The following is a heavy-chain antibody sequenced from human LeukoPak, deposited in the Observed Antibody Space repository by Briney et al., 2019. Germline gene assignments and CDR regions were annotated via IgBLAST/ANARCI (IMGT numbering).Heavy chain of an antibody. D-gene: IGHD2-21*02. CDR2: IIPIFGTA. Sequence: SVKVSCKASGCTFSSYAISWLRQAPGQGLEWMGGIIPIFGTANYAQKFQGRVTITADESTSTAHMELSRLRSEDTAVYYCASLGDVNWFDPWGQGTLVTVSS. CDR3: ASLGDVNWFDP. V-gene: IGHV1-69*13. CDR1: GCTFSSYA. J-gene: IGHJ5*02.